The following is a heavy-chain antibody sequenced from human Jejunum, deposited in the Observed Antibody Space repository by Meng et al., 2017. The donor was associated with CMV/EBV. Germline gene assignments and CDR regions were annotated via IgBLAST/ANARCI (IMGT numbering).Heavy chain of an antibody. CDR2: MNPNIGNT. CDR1: GYTFTSYD. Sequence: GYTFTSYDINWVRQATGQGLEWMGWMNPNIGNTGYAQKFQGRVTMTRNTSISTAYMELSSLRSEDTAVYYCAREFTIFGVVIMSGYWGQGTLVTVSS. CDR3: AREFTIFGVVIMSGY. D-gene: IGHD3-3*01. V-gene: IGHV1-8*01. J-gene: IGHJ4*02.